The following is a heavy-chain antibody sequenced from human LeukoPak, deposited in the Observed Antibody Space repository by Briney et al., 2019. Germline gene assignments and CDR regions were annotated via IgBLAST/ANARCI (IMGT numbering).Heavy chain of an antibody. V-gene: IGHV1-3*01. Sequence: ASVKVSCKASGYTFTNYALHWVRQAPGQRLEWMGRINGGNGNTKYSQRLQGRVTITRATSASTAYMEMSSLRSEDTAVYYCARGGVVAGTRFDSWGQGTLVTVSS. J-gene: IGHJ4*02. CDR2: INGGNGNT. D-gene: IGHD6-19*01. CDR3: ARGGVVAGTRFDS. CDR1: GYTFTNYA.